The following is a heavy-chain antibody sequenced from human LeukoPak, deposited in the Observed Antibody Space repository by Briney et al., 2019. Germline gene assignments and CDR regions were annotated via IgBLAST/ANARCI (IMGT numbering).Heavy chain of an antibody. CDR1: GFSISSGDYY. CDR3: AGSSGYYPLFDY. CDR2: IYYSGST. D-gene: IGHD3-22*01. J-gene: IGHJ4*02. V-gene: IGHV4-30-4*01. Sequence: SETLSLTCTVSGFSISSGDYYWSWIRQPPGKGLEWIGYIYYSGSTYYNPSLKSRVTISVDTSKNQFSLKLSSVTAADTAVYYCAGSSGYYPLFDYWGQGTLVTVSS.